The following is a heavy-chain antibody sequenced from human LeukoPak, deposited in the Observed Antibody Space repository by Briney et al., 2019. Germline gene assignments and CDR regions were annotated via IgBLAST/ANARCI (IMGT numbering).Heavy chain of an antibody. J-gene: IGHJ4*02. CDR2: ISSSGGTI. CDR1: GFTFSSYE. V-gene: IGHV3-48*03. CDR3: AKGAYDYIEIAYFDY. D-gene: IGHD5-12*01. Sequence: GGSLRLSCAASGFTFSSYEMNWVRQAPGKGLEWVSYISSSGGTIYYADSVKGRFTISRDKSKSTLYLQMNSLRAEDTAVYYCAKGAYDYIEIAYFDYWGQGSLVTVSS.